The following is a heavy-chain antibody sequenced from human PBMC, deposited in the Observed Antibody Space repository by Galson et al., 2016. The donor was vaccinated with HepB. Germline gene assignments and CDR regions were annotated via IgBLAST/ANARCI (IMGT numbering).Heavy chain of an antibody. J-gene: IGHJ4*02. D-gene: IGHD3-3*01. V-gene: IGHV3-7*03. CDR3: ARVITFYDLMVC. CDR1: GFSIRKYS. CDR2: ITDDGGKT. Sequence: SLRLSCAASGFSIRKYSMQWVRLVPGKGLEWVARITDDGGKTYYVDSVKGRFTISRDTAKNSLYLQMNSLRAEDTAVYFCARVITFYDLMVCWAQGAVVTVSS.